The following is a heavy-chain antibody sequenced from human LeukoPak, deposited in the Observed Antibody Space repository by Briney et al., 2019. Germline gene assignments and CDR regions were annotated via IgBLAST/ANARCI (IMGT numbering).Heavy chain of an antibody. Sequence: PSETLSLTCTVSGGSISGSGYYWGWIRQPPGKGLEWIGSIHYSGRTYYNPSLKSRITVSVDTSKNQFSLKVNSVTAADTAVYYCASYTAVIDDYFFDFWGQGTPVTVSS. J-gene: IGHJ4*02. V-gene: IGHV4-39*07. CDR1: GGSISGSGYY. D-gene: IGHD2/OR15-2a*01. CDR3: ASYTAVIDDYFFDF. CDR2: IHYSGRT.